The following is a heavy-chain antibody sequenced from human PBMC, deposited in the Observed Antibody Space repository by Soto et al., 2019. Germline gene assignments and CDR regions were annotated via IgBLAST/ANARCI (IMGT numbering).Heavy chain of an antibody. D-gene: IGHD2-15*01. CDR3: ARDASGSGSGVGPTRYCSGGSCYWFDP. V-gene: IGHV1-46*01. J-gene: IGHJ5*02. CDR1: GYTFTSYY. Sequence: ASVKVSCKASGYTFTSYYMHWVRQAPGQGLEWMGIINPSGGSTSYAQKFQGRVTMTRATSTGTVYMELSSLRSEDTAVYYCARDASGSGSGVGPTRYCSGGSCYWFDPWGQGTLVTVSS. CDR2: INPSGGST.